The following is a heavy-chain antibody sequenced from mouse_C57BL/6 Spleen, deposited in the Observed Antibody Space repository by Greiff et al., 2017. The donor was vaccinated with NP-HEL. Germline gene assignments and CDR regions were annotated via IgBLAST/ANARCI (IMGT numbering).Heavy chain of an antibody. CDR2: IYPRDGST. CDR3: ARSLTYYGSPYYFDY. V-gene: IGHV1-78*01. D-gene: IGHD1-1*01. CDR1: GYTFTDHT. J-gene: IGHJ2*01. Sequence: LEESDAELVKPGASVKISCKVSGYTFTDHTIHWMKQRPEQGLEWIGYIYPRDGSTKYNEKFKVKATLTADKSSSTAYMQLNSLTSEDSAVYFCARSLTYYGSPYYFDYWGQGTTLTVSS.